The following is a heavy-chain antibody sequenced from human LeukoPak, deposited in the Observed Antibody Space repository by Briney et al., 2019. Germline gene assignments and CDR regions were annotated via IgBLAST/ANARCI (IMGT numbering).Heavy chain of an antibody. Sequence: GGSLRLSCTASGFTFGDYAMSWVRQAPGKGLEGVGLIRSKAYGGTTEFAASVKGRFTISRDDSKSIAYLQMNSLKTEDTAVYYCTSHLVVVALFDYWGQGTLVTVSS. CDR1: GFTFGDYA. D-gene: IGHD3-22*01. CDR3: TSHLVVVALFDY. V-gene: IGHV3-49*04. CDR2: IRSKAYGGTT. J-gene: IGHJ4*02.